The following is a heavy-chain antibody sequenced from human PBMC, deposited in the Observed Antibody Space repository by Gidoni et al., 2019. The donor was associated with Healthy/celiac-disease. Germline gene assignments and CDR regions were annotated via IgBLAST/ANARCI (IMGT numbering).Heavy chain of an antibody. D-gene: IGHD1-20*01. CDR1: GGSISSYY. V-gene: IGHV4-59*08. J-gene: IGHJ4*02. CDR3: ARHGDNLNDEVLYYFDY. Sequence: QVQLQESGPGLVKPSETLSLTCTVSGGSISSYYWSWSRQPPGKGLEWIGYHYYSGGTNYHPPPQSRVTISVDTSKNQFSLKLSSVTAADTAVYYCARHGDNLNDEVLYYFDYWGQGTLVTVSS. CDR2: HYYSGGT.